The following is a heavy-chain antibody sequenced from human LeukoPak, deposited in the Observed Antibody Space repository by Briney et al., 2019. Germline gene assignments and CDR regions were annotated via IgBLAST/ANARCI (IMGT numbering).Heavy chain of an antibody. Sequence: GESLKISCKGSGYSFTSYWISWVRQMPGKGLEWMGRIDPSDSYTNYSPSFQGHVTISADKSISTAYLQWSSPKASDTAMYCCARLVGYSNYEAFDYWGQGTLVTVSS. CDR2: IDPSDSYT. V-gene: IGHV5-10-1*01. CDR1: GYSFTSYW. CDR3: ARLVGYSNYEAFDY. J-gene: IGHJ4*02. D-gene: IGHD4-11*01.